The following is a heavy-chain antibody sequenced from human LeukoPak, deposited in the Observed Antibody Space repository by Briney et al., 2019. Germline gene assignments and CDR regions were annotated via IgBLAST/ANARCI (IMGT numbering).Heavy chain of an antibody. J-gene: IGHJ4*02. V-gene: IGHV4-30-4*02. CDR2: IYYSGST. CDR3: ARGSGTTPDY. Sequence: SETLSLTCTVSGGSISSGDYYWSWIRQPPGKGLEWIGYIYYSGSTYYNPSLKNRVTISVDTSKNQFSLKLSSVTAADTAVYYCARGSGTTPDYWGQGTLVTVSS. D-gene: IGHD1-1*01. CDR1: GGSISSGDYY.